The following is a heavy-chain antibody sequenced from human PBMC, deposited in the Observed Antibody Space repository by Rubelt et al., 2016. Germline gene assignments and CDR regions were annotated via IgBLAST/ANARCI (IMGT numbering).Heavy chain of an antibody. CDR3: ARRGGFGIQPFDY. V-gene: IGHV4-34*01. J-gene: IGHJ4*02. Sequence: GKGLEWIGEINHSGSTNYNPSLKSRVTISVDTSKNQFSLKLSSVTAADTAVYYCARRGGFGIQPFDYWGQGTLVTVSS. CDR2: INHSGST. D-gene: IGHD5-18*01.